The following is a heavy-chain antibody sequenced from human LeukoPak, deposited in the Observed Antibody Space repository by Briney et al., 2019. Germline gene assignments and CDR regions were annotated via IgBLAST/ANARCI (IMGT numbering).Heavy chain of an antibody. V-gene: IGHV1-18*01. CDR3: ARGGWLRSMLDY. D-gene: IGHD5-12*01. CDR2: ISAYNGNT. J-gene: IGHJ4*02. CDR1: GYTFTSYG. Sequence: ASVKVSCKASGYTFTSYGISWVRQAPGQGLEWMGWISAYNGNTNYAQKFQGRVTITTDGSTSTAYMELSSLRSEDTAVYSCARGGWLRSMLDYWGQGTLVTVSS.